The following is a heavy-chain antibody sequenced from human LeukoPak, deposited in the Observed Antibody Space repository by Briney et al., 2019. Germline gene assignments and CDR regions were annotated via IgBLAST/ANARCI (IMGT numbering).Heavy chain of an antibody. Sequence: SETLSLTCTVSGGSVSNYYWSWIRQPPGKGLEWIGYIYYSGSTNYNPSLKSRVTISVDTSKNQFSLKLSSVTAADTAVYYCARLAHSSSSRRSTYYFDYWGQGTLVTVSS. CDR2: IYYSGST. J-gene: IGHJ4*02. CDR3: ARLAHSSSSRRSTYYFDY. D-gene: IGHD6-6*01. CDR1: GGSVSNYY. V-gene: IGHV4-59*02.